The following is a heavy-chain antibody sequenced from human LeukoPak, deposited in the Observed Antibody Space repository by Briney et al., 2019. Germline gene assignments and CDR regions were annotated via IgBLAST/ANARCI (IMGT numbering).Heavy chain of an antibody. CDR3: ARGGQRAFDI. J-gene: IGHJ3*02. V-gene: IGHV3-33*01. D-gene: IGHD5-24*01. CDR1: GFTFSSYG. CDR2: IWYDGSHT. Sequence: GRSLRLSCAASGFTFSSYGMHWVRQAPGKGLEWVAVIWYDGSHTYYADSVKGRFTISRDNSKNTLHLQMNSLRAEDTAVYYCARGGQRAFDIWGQGTMVTVSS.